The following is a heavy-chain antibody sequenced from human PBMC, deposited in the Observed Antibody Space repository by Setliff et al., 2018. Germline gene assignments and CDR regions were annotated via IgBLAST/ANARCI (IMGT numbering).Heavy chain of an antibody. CDR3: ARMSGFQYMDV. V-gene: IGHV4-31*03. Sequence: SETLSLTCSVSGASISSDGYYWSWIRQYPGKGLEWIGYIYYSGSTYYNPSLKSRVTISLDTSENQFSLELTSVTAADTAMYYCARMSGFQYMDVWGKGTTVTVSS. CDR2: IYYSGST. CDR1: GASISSDGYY. J-gene: IGHJ6*03. D-gene: IGHD3-3*01.